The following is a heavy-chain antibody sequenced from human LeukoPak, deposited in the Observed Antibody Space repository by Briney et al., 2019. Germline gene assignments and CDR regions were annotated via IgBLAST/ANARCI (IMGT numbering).Heavy chain of an antibody. CDR2: INHSGST. Sequence: SETLSLTCTVSGGSISSYYWSWIRQPPGKGLEWIGEINHSGSTNYSPSLKSRVTISVDTSKNQFSLKLSSVTAADTAVYYCASFSGDSSGYYSPNWFDPWGQGTLVTVSS. D-gene: IGHD3-22*01. V-gene: IGHV4-34*01. J-gene: IGHJ5*02. CDR3: ASFSGDSSGYYSPNWFDP. CDR1: GGSISSYY.